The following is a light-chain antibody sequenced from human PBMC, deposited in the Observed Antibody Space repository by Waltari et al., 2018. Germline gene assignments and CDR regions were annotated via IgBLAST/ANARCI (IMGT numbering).Light chain of an antibody. V-gene: IGKV1-5*03. CDR3: QQYKSYPYT. Sequence: DIQMTQSPSTLSASVVDRVTITCRASQTINNWLAWYQQKPGKAPKLLIYQASTLESGVPSSFSGSGSGTEFTLTVSSLQPDDFATYYCQQYKSYPYTFGQGTKLEIK. J-gene: IGKJ2*01. CDR1: QTINNW. CDR2: QAS.